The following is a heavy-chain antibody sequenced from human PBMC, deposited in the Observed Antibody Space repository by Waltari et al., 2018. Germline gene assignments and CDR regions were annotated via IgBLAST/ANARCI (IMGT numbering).Heavy chain of an antibody. CDR1: GYTFTDYY. CDR2: LGREDGEK. D-gene: IGHD3-10*01. V-gene: IGHV1-69-2*01. Sequence: EVQLVQSGAEVKKPGATVKISCKASGYTFTDYYMHWVQQAPGKGLEWMGRLGREDGEKNDAEEFHGRVTKTANTSTDTAYMERSSRRSGDTAVYYCATDGPGVGVADYGGQGTLVTVSS. CDR3: ATDGPGVGVADY. J-gene: IGHJ4*02.